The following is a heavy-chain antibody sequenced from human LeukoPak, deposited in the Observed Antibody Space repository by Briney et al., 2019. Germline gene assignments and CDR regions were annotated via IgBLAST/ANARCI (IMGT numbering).Heavy chain of an antibody. J-gene: IGHJ4*02. D-gene: IGHD6-19*01. V-gene: IGHV3-33*06. CDR3: AKSTAVAGEFDY. Sequence: GGSLRLSCAASGFTFSNYGMHWVRQAPGKGLEWVAMIWYDGSNKNYVDSVKGRFTISRDNSKNTLYLQMNSLRAEDTAVYYCAKSTAVAGEFDYWGQGTLVTVSS. CDR2: IWYDGSNK. CDR1: GFTFSNYG.